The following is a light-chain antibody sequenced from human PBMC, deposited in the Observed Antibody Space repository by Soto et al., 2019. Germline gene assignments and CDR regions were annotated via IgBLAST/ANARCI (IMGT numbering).Light chain of an antibody. CDR2: DAS. Sequence: IVLTQSPGTLSLSPGERATLSCRASQSVSSSYLAWYQQKPGQAPRLLIYDASNRAAGIPARFSGSGSGTDFTLTISSLEPEDFAIYYCQQRQYWPPITFGQGTRLEI. V-gene: IGKV3D-20*02. CDR3: QQRQYWPPIT. J-gene: IGKJ5*01. CDR1: QSVSSSY.